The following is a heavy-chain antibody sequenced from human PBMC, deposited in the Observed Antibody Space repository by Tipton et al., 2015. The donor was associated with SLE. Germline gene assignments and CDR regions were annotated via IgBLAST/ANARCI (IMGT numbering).Heavy chain of an antibody. CDR2: IYYSGST. V-gene: IGHV4-59*11. J-gene: IGHJ4*02. D-gene: IGHD3-9*01. CDR3: ARQGYDILTGYYKGFDY. CDR1: GGSISSHY. Sequence: TLSLTCTVSGGSISSHYWSWIRQPPGKGLEWIGYIYYSGSTNYNPSLKSRVTISVDTSKNQFSLKLSSVTAADTAVYYCARQGYDILTGYYKGFDYWGQGTLVTVSS.